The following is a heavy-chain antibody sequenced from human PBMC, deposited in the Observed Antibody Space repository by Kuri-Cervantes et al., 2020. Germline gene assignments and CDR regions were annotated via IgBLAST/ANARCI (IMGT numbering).Heavy chain of an antibody. V-gene: IGHV4-30-4*08. CDR2: IYYSGST. J-gene: IGHJ4*02. Sequence: SETLSLTCTVSGGSISSGGYYWSWIRQHPGKGLEWIGYIYYSGSTYYNPSLKSRVTISVDTSKNQFSLKLSSVTAADTAVYYCAREGLDSMATIDYWGQGTLVTVS. CDR3: AREGLDSMATIDY. CDR1: GGSISSGGYY. D-gene: IGHD5-24*01.